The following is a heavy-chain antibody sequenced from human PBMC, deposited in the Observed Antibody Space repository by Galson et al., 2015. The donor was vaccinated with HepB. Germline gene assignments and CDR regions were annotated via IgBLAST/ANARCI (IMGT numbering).Heavy chain of an antibody. V-gene: IGHV1-18*04. CDR1: GYTFTSHG. Sequence: SVKVSCKASGYTFTSHGISWVRQAPGQGLEWMGWISAYNGNTNYAQKLQGRVTMTTDTSTSTAYLELRSLRYDDTAVYYCSRGAVTKFYYYSGMDVWGQGTTVTVSS. CDR3: SRGAVTKFYYYSGMDV. J-gene: IGHJ6*02. D-gene: IGHD4-17*01. CDR2: ISAYNGNT.